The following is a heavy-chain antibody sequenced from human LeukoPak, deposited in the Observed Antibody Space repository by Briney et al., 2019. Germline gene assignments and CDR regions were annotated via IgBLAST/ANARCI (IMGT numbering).Heavy chain of an antibody. J-gene: IGHJ4*02. CDR1: GGSFSGYY. Sequence: SETLALTCAVYGGSFSGYYWSWIRQPPGKGLEWIGEINHSGSTNYNPFLKSRVTISVDTSKNQFSLKLSSVTAADTAVYYCAGYYDILTGRPFDYWGQGTLVTVSS. D-gene: IGHD3-9*01. CDR3: AGYYDILTGRPFDY. CDR2: INHSGST. V-gene: IGHV4-34*01.